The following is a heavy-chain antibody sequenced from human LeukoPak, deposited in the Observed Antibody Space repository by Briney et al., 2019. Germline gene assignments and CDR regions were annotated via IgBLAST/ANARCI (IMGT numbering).Heavy chain of an antibody. V-gene: IGHV1-2*02. Sequence: ASVTVSCKASGYTFTGYYMHWVRQAPGQGLEWMGWINPNSGGTNYAQKFQGRVTMTRDTSISTAYMELSRLRSDDTAVYYCARVWPSTTSIAARGGLYYYYMDVWGKGTTVTVSS. CDR1: GYTFTGYY. CDR3: ARVWPSTTSIAARGGLYYYYMDV. J-gene: IGHJ6*03. CDR2: INPNSGGT. D-gene: IGHD6-6*01.